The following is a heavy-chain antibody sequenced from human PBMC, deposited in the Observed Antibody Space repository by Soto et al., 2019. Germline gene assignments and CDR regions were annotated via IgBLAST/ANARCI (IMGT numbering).Heavy chain of an antibody. CDR3: ARIVVAGITYYFDS. CDR1: GFSLSSSGVG. V-gene: IGHV2-5*02. J-gene: IGHJ4*02. CDR2: IYWDDDK. D-gene: IGHD2-15*01. Sequence: QITLKESGPTLVEPTQTLTLTCTFSGFSLSSSGVGVGWIRQPPGKALEWLTFIYWDDDKRYSPSLKSRLTITKDTSKNQVVLTLTNMDPVDTATYYCARIVVAGITYYFDSWGQGTLLTVSS.